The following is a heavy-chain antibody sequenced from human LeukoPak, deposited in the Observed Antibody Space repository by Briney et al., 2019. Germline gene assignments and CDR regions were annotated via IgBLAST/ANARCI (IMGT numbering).Heavy chain of an antibody. V-gene: IGHV4-34*01. CDR1: GGSFSGYY. J-gene: IGHJ6*03. Sequence: SETLSLTCAVYGGSFSGYYWSWIRQPPGKGLEWIGEINHSGSTNYNPSLKSRVTISVDTSKNQFSLKLSSVTAADTAVYYCARLVVVVVAANTYYYYYYMDVWGKGTTGTISS. CDR2: INHSGST. CDR3: ARLVVVVVAANTYYYYYYMDV. D-gene: IGHD2-15*01.